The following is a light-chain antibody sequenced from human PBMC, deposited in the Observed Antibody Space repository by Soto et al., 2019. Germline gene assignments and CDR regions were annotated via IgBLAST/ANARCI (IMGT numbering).Light chain of an antibody. CDR3: CSYAGSSTFV. J-gene: IGLJ2*01. CDR2: EGN. CDR1: SNDVGSYNL. Sequence: QSALTQPASVSGSPGQSITISCTGTSNDVGSYNLVSWYQQHPGKAPKLMIYEGNKRPSGVSNRFSGSKSANTASLTISGLQAEDEADYYCCSYAGSSTFVFGGGTKLTVL. V-gene: IGLV2-23*03.